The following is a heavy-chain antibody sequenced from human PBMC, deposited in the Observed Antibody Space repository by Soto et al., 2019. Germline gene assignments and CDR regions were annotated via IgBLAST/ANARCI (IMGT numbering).Heavy chain of an antibody. J-gene: IGHJ6*03. CDR2: IDQVGTDS. CDR1: EFTFSGRS. D-gene: IGHD3-10*01. V-gene: IGHV3-74*03. Sequence: EVQLVESGGGLVQPGGSLRLSCAASEFTFSGRSVHWVRQAPGKGLVWVSGIDQVGTDSTYADSVKGRFTSSRDNAKNTVYLQLDGLRVEDTAVYYCARGWFGPDVWGKGTTVTVSS. CDR3: ARGWFGPDV.